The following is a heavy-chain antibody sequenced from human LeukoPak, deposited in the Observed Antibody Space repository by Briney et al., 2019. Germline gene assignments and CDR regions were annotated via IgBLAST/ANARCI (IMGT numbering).Heavy chain of an antibody. J-gene: IGHJ4*02. CDR2: IYYSGST. CDR1: GGSISNYY. D-gene: IGHD2-2*01. Sequence: SETLSLTCTVSGGSISNYYWSWIRQPPGKGLEWIGYIYYSGSTSYNPSLRRRVTISVDTSKKFFSLHMTSVTAADTAVYYCATGGLRYCSTTSCLGYWGQGTLVTVAS. V-gene: IGHV4-59*01. CDR3: ATGGLRYCSTTSCLGY.